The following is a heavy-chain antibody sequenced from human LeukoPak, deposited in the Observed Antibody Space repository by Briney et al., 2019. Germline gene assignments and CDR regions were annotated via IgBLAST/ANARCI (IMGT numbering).Heavy chain of an antibody. CDR3: ARGFYSSSSDYHFDY. CDR2: MNPNSANT. CDR1: GYTFTSYD. Sequence: ASVKVSCKPSGYTFTSYDINWVRQATGQGLEWMGWMNPNSANTGYAQKFQGRVTMTRNTSISTAYMELSSLRSEDTAVYYCARGFYSSSSDYHFDYWGQGTLVTVSS. V-gene: IGHV1-8*01. J-gene: IGHJ4*02. D-gene: IGHD6-6*01.